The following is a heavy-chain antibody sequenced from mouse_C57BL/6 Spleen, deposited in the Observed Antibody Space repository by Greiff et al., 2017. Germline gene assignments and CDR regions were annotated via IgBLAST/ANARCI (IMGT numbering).Heavy chain of an antibody. Sequence: VKLVESGAELVKPGASVKISCKASGYTFSDYYINWVKPRPGQGLVWIGKLGPGSGSTYYNEKFKGKATLTADKSSSTAYMQLSSLTSEDSAVYFCARRDYDGGGYYYAMDYWGQGTSVTDSS. CDR2: LGPGSGST. D-gene: IGHD2-4*01. CDR1: GYTFSDYY. J-gene: IGHJ4*01. V-gene: IGHV1-77*01. CDR3: ARRDYDGGGYYYAMDY.